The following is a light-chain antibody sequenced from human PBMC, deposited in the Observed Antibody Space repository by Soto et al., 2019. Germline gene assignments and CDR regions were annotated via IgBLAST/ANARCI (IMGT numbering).Light chain of an antibody. J-gene: IGLJ1*01. CDR3: SSYAGSNILYV. V-gene: IGLV2-8*01. CDR1: SNDVGAYNY. CDR2: EVT. Sequence: QSVLTQPPSASGSPGQSVTISCTGSSNDVGAYNYVSWYQQHPGKAPKLIIYEVTKRPSGVPDRFSGSKSGNTASLTVSGLQAEDEADYYCSSYAGSNILYVFGTGTKVTVL.